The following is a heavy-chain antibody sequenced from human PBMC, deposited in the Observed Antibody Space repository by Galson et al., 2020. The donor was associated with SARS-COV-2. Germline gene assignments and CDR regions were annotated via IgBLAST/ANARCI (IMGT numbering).Heavy chain of an antibody. CDR3: ARDGTAVYYSEGVDDYYVLDY. Sequence: TGGSLRLSCAASGFSFSDHYMIWVRQAPGKGLEWVAYINSRGTTQYYGDSVKGRFTISRDNAKNSLDLQMNSLTVEDTAVYYCARDGTAVYYSEGVDDYYVLDYWGQGSLVTVSS. V-gene: IGHV3-11*01. CDR2: INSRGTTQ. J-gene: IGHJ4*02. CDR1: GFSFSDHY. D-gene: IGHD3-10*02.